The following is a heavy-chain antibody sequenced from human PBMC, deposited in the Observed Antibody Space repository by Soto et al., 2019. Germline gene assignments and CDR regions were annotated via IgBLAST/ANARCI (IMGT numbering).Heavy chain of an antibody. J-gene: IGHJ4*02. Sequence: EVQLVESGGGLVQPGGSLKLSCAASGFTFRDAAMHWVRQASGKGLEWIGRIRNKTNNYSTTFIESVRGRFTTSRDDSKNTVYLQMNRLRIDDTAVYYCPARRDWTAVDPLDYWGLGTLVTVSS. CDR3: PARRDWTAVDPLDY. V-gene: IGHV3-73*02. CDR2: IRNKTNNYST. CDR1: GFTFRDAA. D-gene: IGHD5-18*01.